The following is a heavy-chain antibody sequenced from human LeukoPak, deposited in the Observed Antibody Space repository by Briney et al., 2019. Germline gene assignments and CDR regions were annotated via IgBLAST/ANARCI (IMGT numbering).Heavy chain of an antibody. D-gene: IGHD1-26*01. CDR2: IKQDGSEK. CDR3: AKDRGFSGSQSYDY. J-gene: IGHJ4*02. Sequence: GGSLRLSCAASGFTFSSYWMSWVRQAPGKGLEWVANIKQDGSEKYYADSVKGRFTISRDNSKNTLYLQMNSLRAEDTAVYYCAKDRGFSGSQSYDYWGQGTLVTVSS. CDR1: GFTFSSYW. V-gene: IGHV3-7*01.